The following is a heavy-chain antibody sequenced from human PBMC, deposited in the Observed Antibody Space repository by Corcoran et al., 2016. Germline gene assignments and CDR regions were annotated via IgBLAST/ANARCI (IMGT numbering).Heavy chain of an antibody. D-gene: IGHD5-12*01. CDR1: GYTFTGYY. CDR3: ARDVRGTGLRASHNWFDP. J-gene: IGHJ5*02. V-gene: IGHV1-2*02. Sequence: QVQLVQSGAEVKKPGASVKVSCKASGYTFTGYYMHWVRQAPGQGLEWMGWINPNSGGTNYAQKFQGRVTMTRDTSISTAYMELSRLRSDDTAVYYCARDVRGTGLRASHNWFDPWGQGTLVTVSS. CDR2: INPNSGGT.